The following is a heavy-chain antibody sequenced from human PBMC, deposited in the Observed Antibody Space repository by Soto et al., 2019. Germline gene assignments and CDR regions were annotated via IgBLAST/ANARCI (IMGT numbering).Heavy chain of an antibody. D-gene: IGHD5-12*01. V-gene: IGHV3-30-3*01. CDR1: GFTFSSYA. J-gene: IGHJ3*02. CDR2: ISYHGSNQ. CDR3: ARSDGYNYYSAFYM. Sequence: QVQLVESGGGVVQPGRSLRLSCAASGFTFSSYAMHWVRQAPGKGLEWAAVISYHGSNQYYADSVKGRFTISRDSSKNTLYLQMNSLRVEDTAVYYCARSDGYNYYSAFYMWGQGTMVTVSS.